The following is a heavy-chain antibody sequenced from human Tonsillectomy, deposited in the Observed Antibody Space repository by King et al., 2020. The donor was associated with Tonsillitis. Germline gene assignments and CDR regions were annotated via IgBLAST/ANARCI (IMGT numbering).Heavy chain of an antibody. CDR2: ISYDGSNK. Sequence: QLQESGGGVVQPGRSLRLSCAASGFTFSNYGMHWVRQAPGKGLEWVAVISYDGSNKYYADSVKGRFTISRDNSKNTLYLQMNSLGAEDTAVYYCAKARGYDSRAPYYGIDVWGQGTTVTVSS. J-gene: IGHJ6*02. CDR3: AKARGYDSRAPYYGIDV. D-gene: IGHD5-12*01. CDR1: GFTFSNYG. V-gene: IGHV3-30*18.